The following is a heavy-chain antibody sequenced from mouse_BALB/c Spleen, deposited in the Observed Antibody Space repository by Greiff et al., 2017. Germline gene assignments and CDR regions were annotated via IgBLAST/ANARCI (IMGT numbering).Heavy chain of an antibody. CDR3: ARCTHYYGSSYWYFDV. V-gene: IGHV5-17*02. CDR1: GFTFSSFG. CDR2: ISSGSSTI. J-gene: IGHJ1*01. D-gene: IGHD1-1*01. Sequence: EVNLVESGGGLVQPGGSRKLSCAASGFTFSSFGMHWVRQAPEKGLEWVAYISSGSSTIYYADTVKGRFTISRDNPKNTLFLQMTSLRSEDTAMYYCARCTHYYGSSYWYFDVWGAGTTVTVSS.